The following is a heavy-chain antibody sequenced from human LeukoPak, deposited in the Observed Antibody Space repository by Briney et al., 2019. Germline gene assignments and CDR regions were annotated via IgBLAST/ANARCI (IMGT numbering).Heavy chain of an antibody. CDR1: GFIFTNYA. CDR3: AKDLEWLRFGPFDD. Sequence: PGGSLRLSCVASGFIFTNYAMNWVRQAPGKGLEWVSAISGSGGTTYYADSVKGRFTISRDNSMNTLYLQMNSLTAEDTAIYYCAKDLEWLRFGPFDDWGQGILVTVSS. CDR2: ISGSGGTT. V-gene: IGHV3-23*01. J-gene: IGHJ4*02. D-gene: IGHD5-12*01.